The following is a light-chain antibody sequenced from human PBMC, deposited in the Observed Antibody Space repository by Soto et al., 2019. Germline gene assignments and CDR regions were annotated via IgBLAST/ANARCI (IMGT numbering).Light chain of an antibody. Sequence: EIVLTQSPGSLSLSPGQRATLSCRASQSVDTTFFAWYQKKPGQAPRLLIYGASKRATGIPARFSGSGSGTDFTLIISSLEPEEFAVYYCQQYMSSVRFDQGTKVEIK. J-gene: IGKJ1*01. CDR1: QSVDTTF. V-gene: IGKV3-20*01. CDR2: GAS. CDR3: QQYMSSVR.